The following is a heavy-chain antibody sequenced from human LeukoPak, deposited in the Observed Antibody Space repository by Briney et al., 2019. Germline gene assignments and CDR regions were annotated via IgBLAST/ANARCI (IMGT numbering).Heavy chain of an antibody. CDR2: IKSKTDGGTT. Sequence: GGSLRLSCAASGFTFSSASMSWVRQAPGKGLEWVGRIKSKTDGGTTDYAAPVKGRFTISRDESINTLYLQMNSLKTEDTAVYYCTTDGCSSSRALEYWGQGTLVTVSS. V-gene: IGHV3-15*01. CDR1: GFTFSSAS. CDR3: TTDGCSSSRALEY. D-gene: IGHD6-13*01. J-gene: IGHJ4*02.